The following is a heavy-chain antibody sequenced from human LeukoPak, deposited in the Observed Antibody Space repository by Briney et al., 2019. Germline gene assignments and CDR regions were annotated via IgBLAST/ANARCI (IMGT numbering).Heavy chain of an antibody. CDR1: GFTFSSYA. CDR2: ISGSGGST. CDR3: AKSGSHYDFWSGYLV. J-gene: IGHJ4*02. V-gene: IGHV3-23*01. D-gene: IGHD3-3*01. Sequence: GSLRLSCAASGFTFSSYAMSWVRQAPGKGLEWVSAISGSGGSTYYAESVKGRFTISRDTSKNTLYLQMNSLRAEDTAVYYCAKSGSHYDFWSGYLVWGQGTLVTDS.